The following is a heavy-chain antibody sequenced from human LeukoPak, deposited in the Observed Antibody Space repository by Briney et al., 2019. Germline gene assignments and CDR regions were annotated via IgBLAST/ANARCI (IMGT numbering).Heavy chain of an antibody. CDR1: GFTFSSYA. Sequence: PGGSLRLSCAASGFTFSSYAMSWVRQAPGKGLEWVSAISGSGGSTYYADSVKGRFTISRDNSKNTLYLQMNSLRAEDTAVYYCARDQYSSGWYEGAFDIWGQGTMVTVSS. D-gene: IGHD6-19*01. CDR3: ARDQYSSGWYEGAFDI. CDR2: ISGSGGST. J-gene: IGHJ3*02. V-gene: IGHV3-23*01.